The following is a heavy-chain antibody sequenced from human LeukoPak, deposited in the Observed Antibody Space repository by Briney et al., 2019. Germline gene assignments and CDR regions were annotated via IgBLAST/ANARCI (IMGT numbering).Heavy chain of an antibody. Sequence: GASVKVSCKASGYTFTSYGISWVRQAPGQGLEWMGWISAYNGNTNYAQKLQGRVTMTTDTSTSTAYMELRSLRSDDTAVYHSAREVPTYYYDSTTPRYFDYWGQGTLVTVSS. CDR3: AREVPTYYYDSTTPRYFDY. V-gene: IGHV1-18*01. CDR1: GYTFTSYG. D-gene: IGHD3-22*01. CDR2: ISAYNGNT. J-gene: IGHJ4*02.